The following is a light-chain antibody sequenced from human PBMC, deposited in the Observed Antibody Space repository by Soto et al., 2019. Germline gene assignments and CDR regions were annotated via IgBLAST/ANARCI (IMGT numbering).Light chain of an antibody. Sequence: QSALTQPPSASGSPGQSVTISCTGTSSDVGNYNYVSWYQQHPGKAPKLMIYEVTKRPSGVPDRFSGYKSGNTAYLTVSGLQAEDEADYYCSSYAGSKTLFGGGTKLTVL. J-gene: IGLJ3*02. CDR1: SSDVGNYNY. CDR2: EVT. CDR3: SSYAGSKTL. V-gene: IGLV2-8*01.